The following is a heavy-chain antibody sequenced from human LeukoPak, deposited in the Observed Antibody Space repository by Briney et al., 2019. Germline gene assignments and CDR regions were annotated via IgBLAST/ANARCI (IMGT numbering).Heavy chain of an antibody. Sequence: GGSLRLSCAASGFTSSSYAMSWVRQAPGKGLEWVSLISDSGGSTYYADSVKGRFTISRDNSKNTLYMQMSSLRAEDTAVYYCAKGAPGFGELKDHWGQGTLVTVSS. CDR1: GFTSSSYA. CDR2: ISDSGGST. D-gene: IGHD3-10*01. V-gene: IGHV3-23*01. J-gene: IGHJ4*02. CDR3: AKGAPGFGELKDH.